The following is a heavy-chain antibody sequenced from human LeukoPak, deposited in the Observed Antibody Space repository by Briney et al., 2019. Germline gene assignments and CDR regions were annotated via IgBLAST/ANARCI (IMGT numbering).Heavy chain of an antibody. J-gene: IGHJ6*02. CDR3: ARDENHYDILTGYYNVDYHFGIYV. Sequence: PSETLSLTCSVSGVSISSGDYYWSWIRQPPGKGLEWIGHISYSGTTHYNPSLKSRVTISADASKNHFSLKMSSVTAADTAVCYCARDENHYDILTGYYNVDYHFGIYVWGQGTTVTVSS. CDR1: GVSISSGDYY. V-gene: IGHV4-30-4*01. D-gene: IGHD3-9*01. CDR2: ISYSGTT.